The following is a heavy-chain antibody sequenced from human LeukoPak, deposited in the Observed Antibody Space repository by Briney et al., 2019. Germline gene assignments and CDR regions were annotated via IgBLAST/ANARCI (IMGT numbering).Heavy chain of an antibody. Sequence: SETLSLTCTVSGGSISSYYWSWIRQPPGKGLEWIGYIYYSGSTNYNPSLKSRVTISVDTSKNQFSLKLSSVTAADTAVYYCARATMVRGDPDFDYWGQGTLVTVSS. CDR3: ARATMVRGDPDFDY. D-gene: IGHD3-10*01. CDR2: IYYSGST. J-gene: IGHJ4*02. V-gene: IGHV4-59*12. CDR1: GGSISSYY.